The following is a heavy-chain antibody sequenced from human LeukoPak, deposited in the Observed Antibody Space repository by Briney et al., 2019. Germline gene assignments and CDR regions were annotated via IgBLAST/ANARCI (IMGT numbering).Heavy chain of an antibody. CDR2: IYHSGST. CDR1: GYSISSGYY. CDR3: ASQLTANYYYYYMDV. Sequence: SETLSLTCAVSGYSISSGYYWGWIRPPPGKGLEWIGSIYHSGSTYYNPSLKSRVTISVDTSKNQFSLKLSSVTAADTAVYYCASQLTANYYYYYMDVWGKGATVTVSS. D-gene: IGHD4/OR15-4a*01. V-gene: IGHV4-38-2*01. J-gene: IGHJ6*03.